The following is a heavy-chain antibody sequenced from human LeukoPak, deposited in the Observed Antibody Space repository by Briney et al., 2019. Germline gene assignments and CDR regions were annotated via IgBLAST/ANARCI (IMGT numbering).Heavy chain of an antibody. Sequence: PSETLSLTCAVYGGSFSGYYWSWIRQPPGKGLEWIGEINHSGSTNYNPSLKSRVTMSVDTSKNQFSLKLSSVTAADTAVYYCASESGYSSELRGGWFDPWGQGTLVTVSS. CDR1: GGSFSGYY. CDR3: ASESGYSSELRGGWFDP. D-gene: IGHD4-11*01. J-gene: IGHJ5*02. CDR2: INHSGST. V-gene: IGHV4-34*01.